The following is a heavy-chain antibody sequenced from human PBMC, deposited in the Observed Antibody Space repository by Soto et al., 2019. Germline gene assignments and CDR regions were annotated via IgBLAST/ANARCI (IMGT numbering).Heavy chain of an antibody. CDR1: GFTFSSYA. J-gene: IGHJ6*03. V-gene: IGHV3-23*01. D-gene: IGHD3-3*01. CDR2: ISGSGGGT. Sequence: PGGSLRLSCAASGFTFSSYAMSWVRQAPGKGLEWVAAISGSGGGTYYADSVKGRFTISRDNSKNSLYLQMNSLRAEDTAVYYCARDNSGYDFWSVYYYYYYMDVWGKGTTVTVSS. CDR3: ARDNSGYDFWSVYYYYYYMDV.